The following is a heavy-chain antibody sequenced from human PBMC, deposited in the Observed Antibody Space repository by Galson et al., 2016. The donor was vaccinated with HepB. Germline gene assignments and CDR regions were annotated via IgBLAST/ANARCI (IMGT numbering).Heavy chain of an antibody. CDR2: IIPIFGTA. J-gene: IGHJ4*02. Sequence: SVKVSCKASGGTFSSYAISWVQQAPGQGLEWMGGIIPIFGTANYAQKFQGRVTITADESTSTAYMELSSLRSGDTAVYYCARGRDGYNYYFDYWGQGTLVTVSS. D-gene: IGHD5-24*01. V-gene: IGHV1-69*13. CDR3: ARGRDGYNYYFDY. CDR1: GGTFSSYA.